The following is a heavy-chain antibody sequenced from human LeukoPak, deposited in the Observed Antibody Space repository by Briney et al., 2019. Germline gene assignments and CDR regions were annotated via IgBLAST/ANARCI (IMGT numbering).Heavy chain of an antibody. D-gene: IGHD5-18*01. CDR3: ARGNGYSYDYGMDV. J-gene: IGHJ6*02. V-gene: IGHV4-59*01. CDR1: GGSISSYY. Sequence: SETLSLTCTVSGGSISSYYWSWIRQPPGKGLEWIGYIYYSGSTNYNPSLKSRVTISVDTSKNQFSLKLSSVTAADTAVYYCARGNGYSYDYGMDVWGQGTTVTVSS. CDR2: IYYSGST.